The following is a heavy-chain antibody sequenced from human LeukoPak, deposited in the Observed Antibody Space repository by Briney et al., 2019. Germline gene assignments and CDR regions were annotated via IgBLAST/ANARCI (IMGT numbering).Heavy chain of an antibody. CDR3: ARRQNEYGDYKYYFDY. D-gene: IGHD4-17*01. CDR1: GGSISSGDYY. J-gene: IGHJ4*02. V-gene: IGHV4-30-4*01. CDR2: IYYSGST. Sequence: TSETLSLTCTVSGGSISSGDYYWSWLRQPPGKGLEWIGYIYYSGSTYYNPSLKSRVTISVDTSKNQFSLKLSSVTAADTAVYYCARRQNEYGDYKYYFDYWGQGTLVTVSS.